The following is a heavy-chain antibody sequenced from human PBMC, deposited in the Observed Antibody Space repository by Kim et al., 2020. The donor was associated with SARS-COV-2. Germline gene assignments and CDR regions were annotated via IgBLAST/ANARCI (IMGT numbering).Heavy chain of an antibody. J-gene: IGHJ4*02. D-gene: IGHD1-26*01. CDR3: ARGAPVGSHFDY. V-gene: IGHV6-1*01. Sequence: HYAESVKSRITISPDTSKNQFSLQLMSVTPEDTAVYYCARGAPVGSHFDYWGQGTLVTVSS.